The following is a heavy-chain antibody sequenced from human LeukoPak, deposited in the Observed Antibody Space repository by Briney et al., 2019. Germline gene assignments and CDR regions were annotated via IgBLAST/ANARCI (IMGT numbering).Heavy chain of an antibody. J-gene: IGHJ6*02. D-gene: IGHD4-17*01. Sequence: SVKVSCKASGGTFSSYAISWVRQAPGQGLEWMGRIIPILGIANYAQKFQGRVTITADKSTSTAYMELSSLRSEDTAVYYCARVRYGDFSYYYYYGMDVWGQGTTVTVSS. CDR2: IIPILGIA. CDR1: GGTFSSYA. V-gene: IGHV1-69*04. CDR3: ARVRYGDFSYYYYYGMDV.